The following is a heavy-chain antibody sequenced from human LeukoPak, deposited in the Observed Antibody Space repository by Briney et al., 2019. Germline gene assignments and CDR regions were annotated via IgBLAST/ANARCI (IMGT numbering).Heavy chain of an antibody. D-gene: IGHD4-23*01. V-gene: IGHV4-34*01. Sequence: AGTLSLTCAVYGGAFSGYHWNWIRQAPGKGLEWVGDINDRGINNYNPPLKRRVTISVDLLKKQFSPQMRSVTAADTAVYYCARDPTPVVNVAYYFDDWGQGTLVTVSS. CDR3: ARDPTPVVNVAYYFDD. CDR1: GGAFSGYH. J-gene: IGHJ4*02. CDR2: INDRGIN.